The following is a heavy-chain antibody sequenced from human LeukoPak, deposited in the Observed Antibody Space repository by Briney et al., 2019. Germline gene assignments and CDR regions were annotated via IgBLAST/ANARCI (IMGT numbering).Heavy chain of an antibody. CDR2: ISSSSSTI. J-gene: IGHJ6*02. Sequence: PGGSLRLSCAASGFTFSSYSMNWVRQAPGKGPEWVSYISSSSSTIYHADSVKGRFTISRDNAKNSLYLQMNSLRDEDTAVYYCARVSRYDFWSGYYVHYYGMDVWGQGTTVTVSS. CDR1: GFTFSSYS. V-gene: IGHV3-48*02. CDR3: ARVSRYDFWSGYYVHYYGMDV. D-gene: IGHD3-3*01.